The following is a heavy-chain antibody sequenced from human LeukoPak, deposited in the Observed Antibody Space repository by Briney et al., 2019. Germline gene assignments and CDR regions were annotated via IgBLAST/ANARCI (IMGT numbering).Heavy chain of an antibody. J-gene: IGHJ4*02. D-gene: IGHD3-22*01. V-gene: IGHV3-30-3*01. Sequence: PGGSLRLSCAASGFTFTAYLIHWVRQAPGKGLEWVAVMSSDGNAMFYADSVKGRFTISRDNSKNTLYLQMNSLRPEDTAVYYCVRESEYYFDHSASFDYWGQGTLVTVSS. CDR1: GFTFTAYL. CDR3: VRESEYYFDHSASFDY. CDR2: MSSDGNAM.